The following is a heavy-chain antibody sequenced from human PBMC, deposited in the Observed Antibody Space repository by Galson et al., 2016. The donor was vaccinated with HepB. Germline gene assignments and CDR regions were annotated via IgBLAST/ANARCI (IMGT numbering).Heavy chain of an antibody. CDR3: AKALTGDQGWYFDL. CDR2: ITGSGHTT. D-gene: IGHD7-27*01. Sequence: SLRLSCAASGFTFSSYGMSWVRQAPGKGLEWVSAITGSGHTTNYADSVKGRFTISRDNSKNTLYLQMNSLGAEDTAVYYCAKALTGDQGWYFDLWGRGTLVTVSS. CDR1: GFTFSSYG. J-gene: IGHJ2*01. V-gene: IGHV3-23*01.